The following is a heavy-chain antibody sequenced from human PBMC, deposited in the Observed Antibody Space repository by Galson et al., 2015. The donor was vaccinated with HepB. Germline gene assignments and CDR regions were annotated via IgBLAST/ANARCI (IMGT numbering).Heavy chain of an antibody. CDR3: ARDGVPAAMPDYYYYMDV. D-gene: IGHD2-2*01. CDR1: GFTFSSYA. Sequence: SLRLSCAAPGFTFSSYAMHWVRQAPGKGLEWVAVISYDGSNKYYADSVKGRFIISRDNSKNTLYLQMNSLRAEDTAVYYCARDGVPAAMPDYYYYMDVWGKGTTVTVSS. J-gene: IGHJ6*03. V-gene: IGHV3-30-3*01. CDR2: ISYDGSNK.